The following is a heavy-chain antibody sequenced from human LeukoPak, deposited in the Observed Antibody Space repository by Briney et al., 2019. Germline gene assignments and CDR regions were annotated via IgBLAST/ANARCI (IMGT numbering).Heavy chain of an antibody. CDR2: IYYSGST. J-gene: IGHJ6*03. V-gene: IGHV4-59*01. CDR3: VRGSDYDIFTGIYYMDV. Sequence: SETLSLTCTVSGGSISSYYWSWLRQPPGKGLEWIGYIYYSGSTNYNPSLKSRVTISVDTSKNQFSLKLSSVTAADTAVYYCVRGSDYDIFTGIYYMDVWGKGTTVSVSS. CDR1: GGSISSYY. D-gene: IGHD3-9*01.